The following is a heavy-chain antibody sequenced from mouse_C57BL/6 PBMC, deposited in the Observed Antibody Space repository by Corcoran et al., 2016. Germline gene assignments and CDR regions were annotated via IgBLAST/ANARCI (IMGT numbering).Heavy chain of an antibody. CDR3: SRSEYYYGSSYWYFDV. CDR1: GYTFTDYY. Sequence: QVQLQQSGPELVKPGASVKISCKASGYTFTDYYINWVKQRPGQGLEWIGWIFPGSGSTYYNEKFKGKATLTVDKSSSTAYMLLSSLTSEDSAVYFCSRSEYYYGSSYWYFDVWGTGTTVTVSS. CDR2: IFPGSGST. V-gene: IGHV1-75*01. J-gene: IGHJ1*03. D-gene: IGHD1-1*01.